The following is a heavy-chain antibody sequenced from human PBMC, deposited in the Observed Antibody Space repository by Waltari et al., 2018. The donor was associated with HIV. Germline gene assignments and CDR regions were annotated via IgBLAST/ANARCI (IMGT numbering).Heavy chain of an antibody. CDR1: GFTFSNHG. CDR2: IWYDGSKR. Sequence: QVHLVESGGGVVQPGRSLRLSCAASGFTFSNHGIHWVRQAPGKGLVWVAVIWYDGSKRYYRDSVKGRFTISSDNSTNTLYLQMNSLRVEDTAVYYCVRDDYGTYWGQGTPVTVSS. D-gene: IGHD4-17*01. V-gene: IGHV3-33*01. J-gene: IGHJ4*02. CDR3: VRDDYGTY.